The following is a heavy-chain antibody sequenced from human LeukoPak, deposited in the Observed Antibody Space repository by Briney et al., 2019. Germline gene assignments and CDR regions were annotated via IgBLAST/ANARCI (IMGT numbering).Heavy chain of an antibody. J-gene: IGHJ5*02. CDR2: IYTSGST. CDR3: ARPEGYCTNGVCYPRWFDP. CDR1: GGSISSYY. Sequence: PSETLSLTCTVSGGSISSYYWSWIRQPPGKGLEWIGYIYTSGSTNYNPSLKSRVTISVDTSKNQFSLKLSAVTAADTAVYYCARPEGYCTNGVCYPRWFDPWGQGTLVTVSS. V-gene: IGHV4-4*09. D-gene: IGHD2-8*01.